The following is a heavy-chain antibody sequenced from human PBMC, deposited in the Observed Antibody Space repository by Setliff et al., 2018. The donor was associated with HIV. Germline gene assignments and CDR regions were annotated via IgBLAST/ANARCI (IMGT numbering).Heavy chain of an antibody. CDR1: GVSFCGYY. J-gene: IGHJ4*02. CDR2: IDHSGST. D-gene: IGHD3-16*01. CDR3: ARGTLYYDYVWGTPFPFDY. V-gene: IGHV4-34*01. Sequence: SETLSLTCAVYGVSFCGYYWNWIRQTPGKGLEWIGEIDHSGSTNYNPSLKSRVTISVVTSKNQFSLKLSSVTAADTAVYYCARGTLYYDYVWGTPFPFDYWGQGTLVTVSS.